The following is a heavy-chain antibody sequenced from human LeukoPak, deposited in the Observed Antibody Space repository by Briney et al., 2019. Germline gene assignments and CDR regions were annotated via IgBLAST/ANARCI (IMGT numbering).Heavy chain of an antibody. CDR2: ISGNGGST. J-gene: IGHJ6*03. D-gene: IGHD6-19*01. CDR3: ARDLRSGWKYYYYMDV. CDR1: GFTFSSYG. V-gene: IGHV3-64*02. Sequence: SGGSLRLSCAASGFTFSSYGMHWVRQAPGKGLEFVSAISGNGGSTHYADSVKGRFTISRDNSKNMVYLQMGSLRVEDMGVYYCARDLRSGWKYYYYMDVWGKGTTVTISS.